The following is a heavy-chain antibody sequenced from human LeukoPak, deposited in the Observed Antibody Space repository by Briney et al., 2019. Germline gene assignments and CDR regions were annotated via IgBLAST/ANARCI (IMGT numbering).Heavy chain of an antibody. CDR1: GYTFTDDY. Sequence: GVSVKVSCKASGYTFTDDYMHGVRQAPGQGLEFMGWINPDTCFTNYAQDSQGRVTMTKDTSITTAYMEIKSLTSEDTAVYYCVPTSEAYNSTWNVWGPGTMVTVSS. CDR2: INPDTCFT. V-gene: IGHV1-2*02. CDR3: VPTSEAYNSTWNV. J-gene: IGHJ4*02. D-gene: IGHD1-1*01.